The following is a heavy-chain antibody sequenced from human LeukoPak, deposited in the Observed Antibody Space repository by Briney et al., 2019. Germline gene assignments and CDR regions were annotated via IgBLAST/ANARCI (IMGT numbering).Heavy chain of an antibody. CDR1: GFTYSTYA. D-gene: IGHD3-10*01. CDR3: ARDMTQKYYGSGSYYNGAFDY. V-gene: IGHV3-30-3*01. J-gene: IGHJ4*02. Sequence: AGTLRLSCAASGFTYSTYAVHWVRQAPGKGLEWVAVISHDGSSEFYASPVRGRFTFARTNSKNTLHLQRNIPRADTAADYCCARDMTQKYYGSGSYYNGAFDYWGQGTLVTVSS. CDR2: ISHDGSSE.